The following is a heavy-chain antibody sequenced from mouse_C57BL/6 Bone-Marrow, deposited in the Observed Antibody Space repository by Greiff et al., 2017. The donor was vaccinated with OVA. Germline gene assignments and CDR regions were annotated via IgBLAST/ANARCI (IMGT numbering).Heavy chain of an antibody. CDR1: GYTFTDYY. CDR2: INPNNGGT. J-gene: IGHJ3*01. Sequence: EVKLQQSGPELVKPGASVKISCKASGYTFTDYYMNWVKQSHGKSLEWIGDINPNNGGTSYNQQFKGKDTLTVDKSSSTAYMELRSLTSEDSEVYDCARFFYEKGLAYWGQGTLVTVSA. CDR3: ARFFYEKGLAY. D-gene: IGHD2-3*01. V-gene: IGHV1-26*01.